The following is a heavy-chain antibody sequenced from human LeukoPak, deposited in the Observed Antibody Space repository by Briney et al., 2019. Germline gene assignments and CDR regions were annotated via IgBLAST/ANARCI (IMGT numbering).Heavy chain of an antibody. J-gene: IGHJ3*02. V-gene: IGHV4-30-4*08. CDR2: IYYSGST. CDR1: GGSISSGDYY. CDR3: ARVCSSTSCYRDAFDI. Sequence: SETLSLTCTVSGGSISSGDYYWSWIRQPPGKGLEWIGYIYYSGSTYYNPSLKSRVTISVDTSKNQFSLKLSSVTAADTAVYYCARVCSSTSCYRDAFDIWGQGTMVTVSS. D-gene: IGHD2-2*01.